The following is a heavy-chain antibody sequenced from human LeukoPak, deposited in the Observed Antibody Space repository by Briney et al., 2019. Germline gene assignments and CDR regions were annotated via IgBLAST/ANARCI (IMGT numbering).Heavy chain of an antibody. CDR1: GFTFSGSA. Sequence: PGGSLRLSCAASGFTFSGSAMHWVRQASGKGLEWVGRIRSKANSYATAYAASVEGRFTISRDDSKNTAYLQMNSLKTEDTAVYYCTSNYDSSGYSVKVWHDYWGQGTLVTVSS. J-gene: IGHJ4*02. CDR2: IRSKANSYAT. V-gene: IGHV3-73*01. CDR3: TSNYDSSGYSVKVWHDY. D-gene: IGHD3-22*01.